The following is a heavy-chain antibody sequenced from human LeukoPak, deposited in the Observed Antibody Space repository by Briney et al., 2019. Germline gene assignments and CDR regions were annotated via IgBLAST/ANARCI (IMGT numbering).Heavy chain of an antibody. D-gene: IGHD4/OR15-4a*01. J-gene: IGHJ5*01. V-gene: IGHV3-7*01. Sequence: GGSLRLSCAASGFTFTSYTMSWVRQAPGKGLEWVASMREDGGEIYYVDSVRGRFTISRDNAKNSLYPQMDSLRADDTAVYYCARGGARWFDSWGLGTLVTVSS. CDR2: MREDGGEI. CDR3: ARGGARWFDS. CDR1: GFTFTSYT.